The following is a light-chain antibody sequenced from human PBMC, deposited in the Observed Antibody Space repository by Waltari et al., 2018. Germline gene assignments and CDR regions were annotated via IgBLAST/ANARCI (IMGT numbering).Light chain of an antibody. V-gene: IGKV3-20*01. CDR1: QSISRS. CDR2: AAS. J-gene: IGKJ1*01. CDR3: QNHERLPAV. Sequence: EIVLTQSPGTLSLSPGERATLSCRASQSISRSLAWYQQKPGQAPRLLIYAASSRATGIPDRFSGSGSGTDFSLTITRLEPEDFAVYFCQNHERLPAVFGQGTKVEIK.